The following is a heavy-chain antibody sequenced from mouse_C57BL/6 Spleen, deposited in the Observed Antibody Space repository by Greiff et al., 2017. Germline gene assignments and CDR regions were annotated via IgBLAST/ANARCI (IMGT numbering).Heavy chain of an antibody. Sequence: QVQLQQPGAELVKPGASVKMSCKASGYTFTSYWITWVKQRPGQGLEWIGDIYPGSGSTNYDEKFKSKATLTVDTSSSTDYMQLSSLTSEDYAVYYCARGLTGTHYAMDYWGQGTSVTVSS. D-gene: IGHD4-1*01. CDR1: GYTFTSYW. CDR2: IYPGSGST. CDR3: ARGLTGTHYAMDY. J-gene: IGHJ4*01. V-gene: IGHV1-55*01.